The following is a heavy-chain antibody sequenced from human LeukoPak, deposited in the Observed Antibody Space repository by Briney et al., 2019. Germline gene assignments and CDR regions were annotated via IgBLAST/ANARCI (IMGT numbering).Heavy chain of an antibody. Sequence: ASVKVSCKASGYTLTSYGISWVRRAPGQGLEWMGWISAYNGNTNYAQKLQGRVAMTTDTSTSTAYMDLRSLRSDDTAMYYCARGTVTTPFDYWGQGTLVTVSS. V-gene: IGHV1-18*01. D-gene: IGHD4-17*01. CDR2: ISAYNGNT. J-gene: IGHJ4*02. CDR1: GYTLTSYG. CDR3: ARGTVTTPFDY.